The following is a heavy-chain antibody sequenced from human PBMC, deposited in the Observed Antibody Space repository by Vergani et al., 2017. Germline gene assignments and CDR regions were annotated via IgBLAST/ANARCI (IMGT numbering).Heavy chain of an antibody. Sequence: EVQLVESGGGLVQPGGSLRLSCAASGFTFSSYSMNWVRQAPGKGLEWVSYISSSSSTIYYADSVKGRFTISRDNAKNSLYLQMNSLRAEDTALYYCAKDISLGCVSYYDSSGYPYWGQGTLVTVSS. CDR2: ISSSSSTI. CDR3: AKDISLGCVSYYDSSGYPY. CDR1: GFTFSSYS. J-gene: IGHJ4*02. D-gene: IGHD3-22*01. V-gene: IGHV3-48*01.